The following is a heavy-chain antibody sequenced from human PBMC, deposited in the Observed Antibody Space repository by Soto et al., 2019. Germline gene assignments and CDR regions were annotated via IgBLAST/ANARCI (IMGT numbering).Heavy chain of an antibody. CDR1: GFTFSTYA. Sequence: EVQLLESGGGLVQPGGSLRLSCAASGFTFSTYAMTWVRQAPGKGLEWVSAISGSGGSTFYADSVKGRFTISRDNSKNTLYLQMNSLRVEDTAVYFCAKESEGSCWAWGQGTLVTVSS. J-gene: IGHJ5*02. CDR3: AKESEGSCWA. D-gene: IGHD6-19*01. V-gene: IGHV3-23*01. CDR2: ISGSGGST.